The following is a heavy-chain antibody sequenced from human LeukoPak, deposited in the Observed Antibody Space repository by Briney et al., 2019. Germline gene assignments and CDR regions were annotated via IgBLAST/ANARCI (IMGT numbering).Heavy chain of an antibody. Sequence: ASVTVSCKSSGCTFSSYAISWVRQPPGQGLEWMGRIIPILGIAKYAQKFQGRVTITAYKSTSTAYMELSSLRAEDTAVYYCASLEDHAFDIWGQGTMVTVSS. J-gene: IGHJ3*02. CDR3: ASLEDHAFDI. CDR2: IIPILGIA. V-gene: IGHV1-69*04. CDR1: GCTFSSYA.